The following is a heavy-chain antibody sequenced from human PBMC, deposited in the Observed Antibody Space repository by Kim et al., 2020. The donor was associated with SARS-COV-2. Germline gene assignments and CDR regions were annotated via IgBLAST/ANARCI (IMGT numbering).Heavy chain of an antibody. CDR3: ARHFSHYYGSGSYSWGYFDL. V-gene: IGHV5-10-1*01. Sequence: GESLKISCKGSGYSFTSYWISWVCQMPGKGLEWMGRIDPSDSYTNYSPSFQGHVTISADKSISTAYLQWSSLKASDTAMYYCARHFSHYYGSGSYSWGYFDLWGRGTLVTVSS. CDR2: IDPSDSYT. D-gene: IGHD3-10*01. CDR1: GYSFTSYW. J-gene: IGHJ2*01.